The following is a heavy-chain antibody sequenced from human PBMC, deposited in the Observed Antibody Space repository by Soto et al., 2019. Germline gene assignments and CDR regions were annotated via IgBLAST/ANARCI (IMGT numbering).Heavy chain of an antibody. CDR1: GASISGFY. CDR3: VRDGTKTLRDWFDP. J-gene: IGHJ5*02. V-gene: IGHV4-4*07. D-gene: IGHD1-1*01. Sequence: PSETLSLTCTVSGASISGFYWSWIRKSAGKGLEWIGRIYATGSTDYNPSLKSRVMMSVDTSKKQFSLKLRSVTAADTAVYYCVRDGTKTLRDWFDPWGQGISVTVSS. CDR2: IYATGST.